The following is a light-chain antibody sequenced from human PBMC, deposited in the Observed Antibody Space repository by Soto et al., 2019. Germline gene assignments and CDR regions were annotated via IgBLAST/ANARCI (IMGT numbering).Light chain of an antibody. CDR3: XXYNXXXPLT. Sequence: EIVMTQSPATLSVSPGERATLSCRASQSVSSNLAWYQQKPGQAPRLLIYGASTRATGIPARFSGSGSGTEFTLTISSLQSEDFPVXXXXXYNXXXPLTFGGATKLEIK. V-gene: IGKV3-15*01. CDR1: QSVSSN. CDR2: GAS. J-gene: IGKJ4*01.